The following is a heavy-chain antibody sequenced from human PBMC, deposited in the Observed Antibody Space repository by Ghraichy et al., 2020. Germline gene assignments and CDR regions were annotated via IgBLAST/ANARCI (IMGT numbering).Heavy chain of an antibody. D-gene: IGHD2-21*02. CDR2: IWYDGSNK. J-gene: IGHJ6*02. Sequence: GGSLRLSCAASGFTFSSYGMHWVRQALGKGLEWVAVIWYDGSNKYYADSVKGRFTISRDNSKNTLYLQMNSLRAEDTAVYYCARSYCGGDCHDGMDVWGQGTTVTVSS. CDR1: GFTFSSYG. CDR3: ARSYCGGDCHDGMDV. V-gene: IGHV3-33*01.